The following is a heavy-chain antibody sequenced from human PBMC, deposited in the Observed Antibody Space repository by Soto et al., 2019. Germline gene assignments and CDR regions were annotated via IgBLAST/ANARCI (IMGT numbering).Heavy chain of an antibody. CDR3: ARGGEDGPYGGYYYYYYGMDV. J-gene: IGHJ6*02. D-gene: IGHD3-10*01. CDR1: GGSISSYY. Sequence: TLCRTCPVSGGSISSYYWSWLRQPGGKVLEWIGHIYTSGSTNYNPSLKSRVTMSVYTSKNHFSLELSSVTAADTAVYYCARGGEDGPYGGYYYYYYGMDVWGQGTTVTV. V-gene: IGHV4-4*07. CDR2: IYTSGST.